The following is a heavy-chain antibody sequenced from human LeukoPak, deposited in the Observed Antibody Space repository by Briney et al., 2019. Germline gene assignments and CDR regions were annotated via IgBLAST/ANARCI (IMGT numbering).Heavy chain of an antibody. CDR3: ARDAPYCSSTSCPPGY. J-gene: IGHJ4*02. Sequence: PSETLSLTCAVSGGSISSSNWWSWVRPPPGKGLEWIGEIYHSGSTNYNPSLKSRVTISVDKPKNQFSLKLSSVTAADTAVYYCARDAPYCSSTSCPPGYWGQGTLVTVSS. D-gene: IGHD2-2*01. CDR1: GGSISSSNW. V-gene: IGHV4-4*02. CDR2: IYHSGST.